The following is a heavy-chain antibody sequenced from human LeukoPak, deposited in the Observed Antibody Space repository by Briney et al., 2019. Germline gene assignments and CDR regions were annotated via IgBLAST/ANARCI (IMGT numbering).Heavy chain of an antibody. D-gene: IGHD3-10*01. CDR1: GFTFSDSS. CDR3: ARRGKVRGVIRNFYYHVDV. V-gene: IGHV3-73*01. J-gene: IGHJ6*03. Sequence: GGSLRLSCEASGFTFSDSSMHWVRQASGKGLEWVGRIRSRSSNYATAYAESVTGRFTISRDDSKNTAYLQMSSLKIEDTAMYYCARRGKVRGVIRNFYYHVDVWGRGTTVTVSS. CDR2: IRSRSSNYAT.